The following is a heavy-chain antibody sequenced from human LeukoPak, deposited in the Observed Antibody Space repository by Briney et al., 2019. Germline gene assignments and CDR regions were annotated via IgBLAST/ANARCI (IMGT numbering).Heavy chain of an antibody. V-gene: IGHV4-59*08. CDR2: IYYSGST. D-gene: IGHD6-13*01. CDR1: GGSISSYY. J-gene: IGHJ4*02. CDR3: ARRFGSRWGGFDY. Sequence: PSETLSLTCTVSGGSISSYYWSRIRQPPGKGLEWIGYIYYSGSTSYNPSLKSRVTISVDTSKNQFSLKLSSVTAADTAVYYCARRFGSRWGGFDYWGQGTLVTVSS.